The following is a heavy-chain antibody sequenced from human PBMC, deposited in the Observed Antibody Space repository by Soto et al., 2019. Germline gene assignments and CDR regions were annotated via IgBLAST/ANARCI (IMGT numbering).Heavy chain of an antibody. D-gene: IGHD3-10*01. J-gene: IGHJ4*02. CDR3: ARVLGVGFGESSLGY. Sequence: PGGSLRLSCAASGFTFSSYDMHWVRQATGKGLEWVSAIGTAGDTYYPGSVKGRFTISRENAKNSLYLQMNSLRAEDTAVYYCARVLGVGFGESSLGYWGQGTLVTVSS. CDR1: GFTFSSYD. V-gene: IGHV3-13*01. CDR2: IGTAGDT.